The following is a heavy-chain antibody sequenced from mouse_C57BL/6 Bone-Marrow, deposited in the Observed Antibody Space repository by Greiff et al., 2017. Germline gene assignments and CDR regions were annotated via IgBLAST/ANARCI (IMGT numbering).Heavy chain of an antibody. D-gene: IGHD1-1*01. V-gene: IGHV5-6*01. CDR2: ISSGGSYT. CDR3: ARQTNYGSSYGYFDV. Sequence: EVQLVESGGDLVKPGGSLKLSCAASGFTFSSYGMSWVRQTPDKRLEWVATISSGGSYTYYPDSVKGRFTISRDNAKNTLYLQMSSLKSEDTAMYYGARQTNYGSSYGYFDVWGTGTTVTVSS. CDR1: GFTFSSYG. J-gene: IGHJ1*03.